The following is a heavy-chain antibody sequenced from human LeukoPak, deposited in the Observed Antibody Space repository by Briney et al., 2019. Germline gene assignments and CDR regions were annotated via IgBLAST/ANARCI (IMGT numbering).Heavy chain of an antibody. CDR2: IYYSGST. CDR1: GGSISSSSYY. Sequence: KSSETLSLTCTVSGGSISSSSYYWGWIRQPPGKGLEWIGSIYYSGSTYYNPSLKSRVTISVDTSKNQFSLKLSSVTAADTAVYYCARGRSPDYWGQGTLVTVSS. CDR3: ARGRSPDY. V-gene: IGHV4-39*07. D-gene: IGHD5-24*01. J-gene: IGHJ4*02.